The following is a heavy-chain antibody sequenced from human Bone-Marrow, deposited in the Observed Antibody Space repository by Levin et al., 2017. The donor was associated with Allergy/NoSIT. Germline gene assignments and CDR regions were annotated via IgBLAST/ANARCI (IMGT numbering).Heavy chain of an antibody. V-gene: IGHV1-69*13. CDR1: GGPLNNYA. Sequence: SVKVSCKASGGPLNNYAFSWVRQAPGQGLEWMGGIIPIFHTSNYAQKFQGRVTVTADQSTSTAYMELSSLRSEDTAVYYCAATPRYCTGGSCFQAEIDFWGQGTLVIVSS. J-gene: IGHJ4*02. D-gene: IGHD2-8*02. CDR2: IIPIFHTS. CDR3: AATPRYCTGGSCFQAEIDF.